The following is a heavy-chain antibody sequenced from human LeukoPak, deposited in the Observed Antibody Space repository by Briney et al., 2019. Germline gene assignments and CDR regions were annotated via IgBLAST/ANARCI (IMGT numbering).Heavy chain of an antibody. Sequence: ASVKVSCKASGYTFTSYGISWVRQAPGQGLEWMGWISACNGNTNYAQKLQGRVTMTTDTSTSTAYMELRSLGSDDTAVYYCARLTGIAARPGWFDPWGQGTLVTVSS. D-gene: IGHD6-6*01. V-gene: IGHV1-18*01. CDR3: ARLTGIAARPGWFDP. J-gene: IGHJ5*02. CDR2: ISACNGNT. CDR1: GYTFTSYG.